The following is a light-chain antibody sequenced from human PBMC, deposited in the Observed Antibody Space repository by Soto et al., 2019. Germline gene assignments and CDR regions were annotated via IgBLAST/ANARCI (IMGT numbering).Light chain of an antibody. J-gene: IGLJ1*01. CDR2: DVH. V-gene: IGLV2-14*03. CDR1: RTDVDGHDY. Sequence: QSVLTQPASVSGSPGQSITISCTGTRTDVDGHDYVSWYQQHPGQAPKLIIFDVHNRPSGVSSRFSGSKSGDTASLTISGLQAEDDGDYYCGSYTASAPFYVFGTGTKVTV. CDR3: GSYTASAPFYV.